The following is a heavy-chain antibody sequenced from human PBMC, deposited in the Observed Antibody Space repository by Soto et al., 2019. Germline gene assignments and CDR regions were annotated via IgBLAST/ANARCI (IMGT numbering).Heavy chain of an antibody. CDR1: SGSISSSNW. CDR2: IYHSGST. D-gene: IGHD6-19*01. J-gene: IGHJ4*02. V-gene: IGHV4-4*02. Sequence: SETLSLTCAVPSGSISSSNWWSWVRQPPGKGLEWIGEIYHSGSTNYNPSLKSRVTISVDKSKNQFSLKLSSVTAADTAVYYCARVEDEQVAGDRFDYWGQGTLVTVSS. CDR3: ARVEDEQVAGDRFDY.